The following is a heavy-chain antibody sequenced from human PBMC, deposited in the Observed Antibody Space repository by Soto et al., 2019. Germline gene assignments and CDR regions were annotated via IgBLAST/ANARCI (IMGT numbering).Heavy chain of an antibody. CDR2: IFYSGSA. D-gene: IGHD6-13*01. V-gene: IGHV4-31*03. J-gene: IGHJ6*02. CDR1: GGSITSGGSY. Sequence: QMLLRESGPGLVKPSETLSLTCTVSGGSITSGGSYWAWLRQHPGKDLEWIGHIFYSGSASYKPSLKGRDSISVDTTNDQYSLKLTSVTAADTAVYFCARWLVREQLGLDYCYAMDVWGQGTTVTVSS. CDR3: ARWLVREQLGLDYCYAMDV.